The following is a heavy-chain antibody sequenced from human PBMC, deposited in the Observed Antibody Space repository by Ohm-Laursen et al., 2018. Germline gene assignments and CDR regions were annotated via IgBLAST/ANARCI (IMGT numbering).Heavy chain of an antibody. CDR2: IYTSGST. Sequence: GTLSLTCSVSGGSISSYYWSWIRQPAGKGLEWIGRIYTSGSTNYNPSLKSRFTISVDTSKNQFSLKLSSVTAADTAVYYCARGLMVYANDYWGQGTLVTVSS. V-gene: IGHV4-4*07. J-gene: IGHJ4*02. CDR3: ARGLMVYANDY. CDR1: GGSISSYY. D-gene: IGHD2-8*01.